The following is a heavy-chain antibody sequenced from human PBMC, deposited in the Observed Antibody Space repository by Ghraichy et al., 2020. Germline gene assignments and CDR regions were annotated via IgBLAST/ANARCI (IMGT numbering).Heavy chain of an antibody. CDR2: IFGDGQKK. Sequence: GGSLRLSCTASKFTFSNYDMHWVRQAPGKGLEWVALIFGDGQKKSCGDPVRGRFTISRDNSKNTLFLQMNSLRGEDTGVYYCARQIRDLGYHHFYGLDVWGQGTTVTVSS. D-gene: IGHD2-2*01. CDR1: KFTFSNYD. V-gene: IGHV3-30*03. CDR3: ARQIRDLGYHHFYGLDV. J-gene: IGHJ6*02.